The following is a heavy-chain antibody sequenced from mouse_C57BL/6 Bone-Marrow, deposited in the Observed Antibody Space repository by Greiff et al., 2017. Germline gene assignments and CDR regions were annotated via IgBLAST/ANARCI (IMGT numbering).Heavy chain of an antibody. J-gene: IGHJ4*01. D-gene: IGHD1-1*01. CDR1: GYTFTSYW. CDR3: ARELREGDYYAMDY. CDR2: IYPGSGST. Sequence: QVQLQQPGAELVKPGSSVKMSCKASGYTFTSYWITWVKQRPGQGLEWIGDIYPGSGSTNYNEKFKSKATLTVDTSSSTAYMQLSSLTSEDSAVYYCARELREGDYYAMDYWGQGTSVTVSS. V-gene: IGHV1-55*01.